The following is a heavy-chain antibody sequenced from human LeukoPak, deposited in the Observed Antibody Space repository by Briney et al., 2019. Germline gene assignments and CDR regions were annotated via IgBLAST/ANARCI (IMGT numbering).Heavy chain of an antibody. Sequence: GGSLKISCKGSGHSFTSHWIGWVRQMPGKGLEGMGIIYPGDSDTRYSPSFQGQVTISADKSISTAYLQWSSLKASDTAMYYCASLNYCSSTSCYGGYFDYWGQGTLVTVSS. CDR1: GHSFTSHW. CDR2: IYPGDSDT. CDR3: ASLNYCSSTSCYGGYFDY. D-gene: IGHD2-2*01. J-gene: IGHJ4*02. V-gene: IGHV5-51*01.